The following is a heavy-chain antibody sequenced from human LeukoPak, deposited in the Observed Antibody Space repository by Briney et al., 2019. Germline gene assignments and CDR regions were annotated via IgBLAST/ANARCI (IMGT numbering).Heavy chain of an antibody. CDR1: GGSISSYC. V-gene: IGHV4-59*01. CDR3: ARTTYYYYMDV. Sequence: PSETLSLTCTVSGGSISSYCWSWIRQPPGKGLEWIGYIYYSGSTNYNPSLKCRVTISVDTSKNQFSLKLSSVTAADTAVYYCARTTYYYYMDVWGKGTTVTVSS. D-gene: IGHD1-1*01. J-gene: IGHJ6*03. CDR2: IYYSGST.